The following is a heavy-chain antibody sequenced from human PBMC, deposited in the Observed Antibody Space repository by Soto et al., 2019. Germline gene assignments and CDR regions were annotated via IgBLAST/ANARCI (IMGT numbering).Heavy chain of an antibody. CDR3: ARAYYYDSSGYYYVQYYFDY. J-gene: IGHJ4*02. V-gene: IGHV1-69*06. CDR1: GGTFSSYA. D-gene: IGHD3-22*01. Sequence: SVKVSCKASGGTFSSYAISWVRQAPGQGLEWMGGIIPIFGTANYAQKFQGRVTITADKSTSTAYMELSSLRSEDTAVYYCARAYYYDSSGYYYVQYYFDYWGQGTLVTVSS. CDR2: IIPIFGTA.